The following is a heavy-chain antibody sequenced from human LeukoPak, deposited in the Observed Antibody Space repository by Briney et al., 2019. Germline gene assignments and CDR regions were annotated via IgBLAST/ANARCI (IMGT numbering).Heavy chain of an antibody. CDR3: ARDLWSTAAGTFDF. CDR2: INHSGST. CDR1: GGSFSGYY. D-gene: IGHD6-25*01. J-gene: IGHJ4*02. V-gene: IGHV4-34*01. Sequence: SETLSLTCAVYGGSFSGYYWSWIRQPPGKGLEWIGEINHSGSTNYNPSLKSRVTISVDTSKNQFSLKLSSVTAADTAVYFCARDLWSTAAGTFDFWGQGALVTVSS.